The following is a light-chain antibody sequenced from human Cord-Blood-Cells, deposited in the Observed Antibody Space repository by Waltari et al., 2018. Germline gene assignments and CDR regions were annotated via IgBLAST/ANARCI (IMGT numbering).Light chain of an antibody. CDR2: DVS. J-gene: IGLJ3*02. CDR1: SSDVGGYNY. CDR3: CSYAGSYTFAV. Sequence: QSALTQPRSVSGSPGQSVTISCTGTSSDVGGYNYVSWYQQHPGKAPKLMIYDVSKRPSGVPDRSSGSKSGTTASMTISGLQAEDEADYYCCSYAGSYTFAVFGGGTKLTVL. V-gene: IGLV2-11*01.